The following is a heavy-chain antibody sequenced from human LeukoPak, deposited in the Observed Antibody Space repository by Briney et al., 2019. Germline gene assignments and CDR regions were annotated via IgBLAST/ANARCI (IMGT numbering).Heavy chain of an antibody. D-gene: IGHD2-2*01. Sequence: PGGSLRLSCAASGFTFSSYEMNWVRQAPGKGLEWVSYISSSGSTIYYADSVKGRFTISRDNAKNSLYLQMNSLRAEDTAVYYCARDSAAAMVSRFYYYYGMDVWGKGTTVTVPS. CDR2: ISSSGSTI. CDR3: ARDSAAAMVSRFYYYYGMDV. CDR1: GFTFSSYE. J-gene: IGHJ6*04. V-gene: IGHV3-48*03.